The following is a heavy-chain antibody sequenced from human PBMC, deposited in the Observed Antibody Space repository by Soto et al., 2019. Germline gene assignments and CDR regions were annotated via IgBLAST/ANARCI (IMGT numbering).Heavy chain of an antibody. CDR2: IWYDGSNK. CDR1: GFTFSIYG. J-gene: IGHJ4*02. CDR3: ARDLPSKRYYYDSSGYSPFDY. V-gene: IGHV3-33*01. D-gene: IGHD3-22*01. Sequence: GGSLRLSCAASGFTFSIYGMHWVRHAPGKGLEWVAVIWYDGSNKYYADSVKGRFTISRDNSKNTLYLQMNSLRAEDTAVYYCARDLPSKRYYYDSSGYSPFDYWGQGTLVTVSS.